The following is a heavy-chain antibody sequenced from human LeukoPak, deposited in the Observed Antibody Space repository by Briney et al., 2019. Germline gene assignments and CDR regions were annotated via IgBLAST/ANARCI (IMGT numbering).Heavy chain of an antibody. D-gene: IGHD3-10*01. CDR2: ITWSGGST. Sequence: PGGSLRLSCAASGFTFDDYGMNWVRQAPGKGLEWVSGITWSGGSTGYTDSVKGRFTISRDNAKNSLYLLMNSLRAEDTALYYCARDLLRFGELWENWFDPWGQGTLVTVSS. J-gene: IGHJ5*02. CDR3: ARDLLRFGELWENWFDP. CDR1: GFTFDDYG. V-gene: IGHV3-20*04.